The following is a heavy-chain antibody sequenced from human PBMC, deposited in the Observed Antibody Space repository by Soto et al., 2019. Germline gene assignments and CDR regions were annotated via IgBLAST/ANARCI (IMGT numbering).Heavy chain of an antibody. J-gene: IGHJ5*02. CDR1: GGTFSSYA. Sequence: SVKVSCKASGGTFSSYAISWVRQAPGQGLEWMGGIIPIFGTANYAQQFQGRVTITADKSTSTAYMELSSLRSEDTAVYYCARVGRSWRVLGRWFDPWCQATLVTLSS. CDR3: ARVGRSWRVLGRWFDP. CDR2: IIPIFGTA. D-gene: IGHD3-10*01. V-gene: IGHV1-69*06.